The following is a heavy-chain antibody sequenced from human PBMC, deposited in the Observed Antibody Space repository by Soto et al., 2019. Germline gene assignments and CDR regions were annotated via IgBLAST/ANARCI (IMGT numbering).Heavy chain of an antibody. CDR2: IVVGSGNT. CDR1: GFTFTNSA. CDR3: AAELVVAATKDAFDI. J-gene: IGHJ3*02. V-gene: IGHV1-58*02. Sequence: ASVKVSCKASGFTFTNSAMQWVRQARGQRLEWIGWIVVGSGNTNYAQKFQERVTITRDMSTSTAYMELSSLRSEDTAVYYCAAELVVAATKDAFDIWGQGTMVTVSS. D-gene: IGHD2-15*01.